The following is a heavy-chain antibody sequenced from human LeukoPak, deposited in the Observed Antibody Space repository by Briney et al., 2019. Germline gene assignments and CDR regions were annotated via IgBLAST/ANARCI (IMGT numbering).Heavy chain of an antibody. V-gene: IGHV3-11*04. Sequence: GGSLRLSCAASGFTFSDYCMSWIRQAPGKGLEWVSYISSSGSTIYYADSVKGRFTISRDNAKNSLYLQMNSLRAEDTAVYYCARRIVATIAQYYFDYWGQGTLATVSS. J-gene: IGHJ4*02. CDR2: ISSSGSTI. CDR3: ARRIVATIAQYYFDY. D-gene: IGHD5-12*01. CDR1: GFTFSDYC.